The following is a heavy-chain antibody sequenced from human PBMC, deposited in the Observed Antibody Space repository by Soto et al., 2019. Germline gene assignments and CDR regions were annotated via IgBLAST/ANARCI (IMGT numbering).Heavy chain of an antibody. CDR2: ISAYNGNT. CDR3: ARDARLRGYSGYADFDY. Sequence: ASVKVSCKASGYTFTSYGIGWVRQAPGQGLEWMGWISAYNGNTNYAQKLQGRVTMTTDTSTSTAYMELRSLRSDDTAVYYCARDARLRGYSGYADFDYWGQGTLVTVSS. V-gene: IGHV1-18*01. J-gene: IGHJ4*02. D-gene: IGHD5-12*01. CDR1: GYTFTSYG.